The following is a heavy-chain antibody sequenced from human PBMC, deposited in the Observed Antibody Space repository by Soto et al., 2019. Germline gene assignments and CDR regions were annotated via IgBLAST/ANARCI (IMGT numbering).Heavy chain of an antibody. CDR1: GYTLTELS. CDR3: ATGPIVYYYMDV. V-gene: IGHV1-24*01. CDR2: FDPEDGET. Sequence: GASVKVSCKVSGYTLTELSMHWVRQAPGKGLEWMGGFDPEDGETIYAQKFQGRVTMTEDTSTDTAYMELSSLRSEDTAVYYCATGPIVYYYMDVWGKGTTVTVS. D-gene: IGHD3-22*01. J-gene: IGHJ6*03.